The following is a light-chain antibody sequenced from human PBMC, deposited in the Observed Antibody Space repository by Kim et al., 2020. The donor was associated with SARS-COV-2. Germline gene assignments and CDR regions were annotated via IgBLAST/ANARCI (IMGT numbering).Light chain of an antibody. CDR3: NSRDSSGNHVV. Sequence: LEQTVRIKVQGDVLRSYYASWYQQKPGQAPLLVIYGKNNRPSGIPDRFSGSSSGNTASLTITGAQAEDEADYYCNSRDSSGNHVVFGGGTQLTVL. J-gene: IGLJ2*01. CDR2: GKN. V-gene: IGLV3-19*01. CDR1: VLRSYY.